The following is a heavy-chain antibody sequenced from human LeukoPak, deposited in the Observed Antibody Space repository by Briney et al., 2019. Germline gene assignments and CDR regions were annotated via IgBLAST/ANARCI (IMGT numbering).Heavy chain of an antibody. V-gene: IGHV1-2*02. Sequence: ASVKVSCKASGYTFTGYYMHWVRQAPGQGLEWMGWIDPNSGGTNYAQKFQGRVTMTRDTSISTAYMELSRLRSDDTAVYYCARERARTRYSSSWYSYWYFDLWGRGTLVTVPS. CDR3: ARERARTRYSSSWYSYWYFDL. D-gene: IGHD6-13*01. CDR1: GYTFTGYY. CDR2: IDPNSGGT. J-gene: IGHJ2*01.